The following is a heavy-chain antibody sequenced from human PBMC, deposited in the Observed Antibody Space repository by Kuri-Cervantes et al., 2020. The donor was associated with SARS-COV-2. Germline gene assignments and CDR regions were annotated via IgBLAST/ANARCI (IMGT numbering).Heavy chain of an antibody. CDR3: AKDRVGVQDF. D-gene: IGHD2-21*01. CDR1: GFTFSDYY. V-gene: IGHV3-30*18. J-gene: IGHJ4*02. Sequence: GGSLRPSCAASGFTFSDYYMSWIRQAPGKGLEWVAVISHDGKNKKCIASGKGRFTISRDNSQNTLYLHMKSLRSEDTAMYYCAKDRVGVQDFWGQGTLVTVSS. CDR2: ISHDGKNK.